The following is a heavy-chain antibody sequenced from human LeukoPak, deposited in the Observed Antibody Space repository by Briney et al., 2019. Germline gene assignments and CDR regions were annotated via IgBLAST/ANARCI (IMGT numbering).Heavy chain of an antibody. CDR3: TRTGGNFHFDY. CDR2: ISSTSNTI. D-gene: IGHD4-23*01. CDR1: GFTFSSYS. J-gene: IGHJ4*02. Sequence: PGGSLRLPCAASGFTFSSYSMNWVRQAPGKGLEGVSYISSTSNTIYYADSVKGRFTVSRDNAKNSLYLQMHSLRDEDTAVYYCTRTGGNFHFDYWGQGTLVTVSS. V-gene: IGHV3-48*02.